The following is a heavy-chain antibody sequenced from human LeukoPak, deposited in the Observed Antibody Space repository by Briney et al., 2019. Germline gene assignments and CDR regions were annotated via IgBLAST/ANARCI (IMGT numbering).Heavy chain of an antibody. CDR2: IWYDGSNK. CDR1: GFTFSSYG. Sequence: GGSLRLSCAASGFTFSSYGMHWVRQAPGKGLEWVAVIWYDGSNKYYADSVKGRFTISRDNSKNTLYLQMNSLRAEDTAVYYCARGGSGYDDPCYFDYWGQGTLVTVSS. J-gene: IGHJ4*02. V-gene: IGHV3-33*01. CDR3: ARGGSGYDDPCYFDY. D-gene: IGHD5-12*01.